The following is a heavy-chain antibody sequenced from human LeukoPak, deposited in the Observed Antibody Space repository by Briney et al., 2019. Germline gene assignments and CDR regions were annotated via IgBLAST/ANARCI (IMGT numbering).Heavy chain of an antibody. D-gene: IGHD3-22*01. CDR2: IIPILGTA. V-gene: IGHV1-69*08. CDR3: ARDKDYYDSSGYYYNPFDY. Sequence: SVKLSCKASGGTFSSYTISWVRQAPGQGLEWMGRIIPILGTANYAQKFQGRVTITADKSTSTACMELSSLRSEDTAVYYCARDKDYYDSSGYYYNPFDYWGQGTLVTVSS. CDR1: GGTFSSYT. J-gene: IGHJ4*02.